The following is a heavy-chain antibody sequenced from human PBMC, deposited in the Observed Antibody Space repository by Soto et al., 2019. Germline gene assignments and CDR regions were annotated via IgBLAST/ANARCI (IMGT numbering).Heavy chain of an antibody. CDR1: GFTFSSYE. Sequence: PGGSLRLSCAASGFTFSSYEMNWVRQSSGKGLEWVSYISSSGSTIYYAASVKGRFTISSDNAKNSLYLQMNSLGAEDTAVYYCARESSGSGWYVDYWGQGTLVTVSS. D-gene: IGHD6-19*01. J-gene: IGHJ4*02. CDR3: ARESSGSGWYVDY. CDR2: ISSSGSTI. V-gene: IGHV3-48*03.